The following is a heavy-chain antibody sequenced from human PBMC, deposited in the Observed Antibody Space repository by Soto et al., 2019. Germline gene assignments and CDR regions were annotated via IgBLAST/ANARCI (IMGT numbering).Heavy chain of an antibody. Sequence: PAETLSLTCAVYGGSFSGHSWTWIRQSPGKGLEWIGDINHSGRVNYSPSLKGRVTISLDTSKNQFSLTLSAVTAADTAMYYCSTRAYDTNGYYRFDPWGKGTLVTVSS. D-gene: IGHD3-22*01. CDR3: STRAYDTNGYYRFDP. CDR2: INHSGRV. CDR1: GGSFSGHS. V-gene: IGHV4-34*01. J-gene: IGHJ5*01.